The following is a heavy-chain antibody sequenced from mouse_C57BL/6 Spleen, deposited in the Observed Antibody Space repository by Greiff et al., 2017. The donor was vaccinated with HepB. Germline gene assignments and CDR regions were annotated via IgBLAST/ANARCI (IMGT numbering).Heavy chain of an antibody. Sequence: EVQLVESGPGLVKPSQSLSLTCSVTGYSITSGYYWNWIRQFPGNKLEWMGYISYDGSNNYNPSLKNRISITRDTSKNQFFLKLNSVTTEDTATYYCGFYYGYEGFAYWGQGTLVTVSA. CDR3: GFYYGYEGFAY. D-gene: IGHD2-2*01. J-gene: IGHJ3*01. V-gene: IGHV3-6*01. CDR1: GYSITSGYY. CDR2: ISYDGSN.